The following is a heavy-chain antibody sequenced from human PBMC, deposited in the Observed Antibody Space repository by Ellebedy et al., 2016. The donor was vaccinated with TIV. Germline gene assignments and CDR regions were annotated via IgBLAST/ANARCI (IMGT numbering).Heavy chain of an antibody. J-gene: IGHJ4*02. CDR3: ARDMVQGMVSIYVWFDY. D-gene: IGHD2-8*01. Sequence: ASVKVSCKTSGYIFTAYYIHWVRQAPGQGLEWMGWINPDSGGTNFPQKFQGRVTMTTDTSTSTAYLELRSLRSDDTAVYYCARDMVQGMVSIYVWFDYWGQGTLVTVSS. CDR2: INPDSGGT. CDR1: GYIFTAYY. V-gene: IGHV1-2*02.